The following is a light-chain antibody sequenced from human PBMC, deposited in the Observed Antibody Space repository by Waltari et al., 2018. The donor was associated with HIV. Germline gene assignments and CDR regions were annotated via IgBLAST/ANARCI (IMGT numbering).Light chain of an antibody. J-gene: IGLJ2*01. V-gene: IGLV2-14*03. CDR3: SSYTSSSTL. Sequence: QSALTQPASVSGAPGQSITISCTGTSRDVGGYNYVSWYQQHPGKAPKLMIYDVSNRPSGVSNRFSGSNSGNTASLTISGLQADDEADYYCSSYTSSSTLFGGGTKLTVL. CDR1: SRDVGGYNY. CDR2: DVS.